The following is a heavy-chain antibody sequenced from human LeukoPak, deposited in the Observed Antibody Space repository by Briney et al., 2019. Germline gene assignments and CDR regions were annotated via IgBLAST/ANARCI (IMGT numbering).Heavy chain of an antibody. CDR3: ARSPTDSSGYPNPLFDI. J-gene: IGHJ3*02. CDR1: GGTFSSYA. CDR2: IIPIFGIA. Sequence: SVKVSCKASGGTFSSYAISWVRQAPGQGLDWMGRIIPIFGIANYAQKFQGRVTITADKSTSTAYMELSSLRSEDTAVYYCARSPTDSSGYPNPLFDIWGQGTMVTVSS. D-gene: IGHD3-22*01. V-gene: IGHV1-69*04.